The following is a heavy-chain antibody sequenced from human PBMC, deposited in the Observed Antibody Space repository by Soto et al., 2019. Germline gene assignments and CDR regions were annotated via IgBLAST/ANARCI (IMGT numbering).Heavy chain of an antibody. Sequence: EVQLVESGGGLVQPGRSLRLSCAASGFTFDDYAMHWVRQAPGKGLEWVSGISWNSNSIAYAASVKGRFTISRDNAKNSLYLQMNSLPTEDTALYYCAKDKGGSFPLYLDYWGQGTLVTVSS. V-gene: IGHV3-9*01. CDR2: ISWNSNSI. CDR1: GFTFDDYA. CDR3: AKDKGGSFPLYLDY. D-gene: IGHD1-26*01. J-gene: IGHJ4*02.